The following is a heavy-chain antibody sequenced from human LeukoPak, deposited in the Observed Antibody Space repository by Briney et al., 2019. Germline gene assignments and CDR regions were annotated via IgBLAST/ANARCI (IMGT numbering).Heavy chain of an antibody. Sequence: GESLKISCKGSGYSFSTYWIAWVRQMPGKGLEWMGIIYPGDSDTRYSPSFQGLVTISADKSISTAYLQWSSLKTSDTAMYYCAGLCRVGATQSWLDPWGQGTLVTVSS. CDR3: AGLCRVGATQSWLDP. D-gene: IGHD1-26*01. CDR1: GYSFSTYW. CDR2: IYPGDSDT. V-gene: IGHV5-51*01. J-gene: IGHJ5*02.